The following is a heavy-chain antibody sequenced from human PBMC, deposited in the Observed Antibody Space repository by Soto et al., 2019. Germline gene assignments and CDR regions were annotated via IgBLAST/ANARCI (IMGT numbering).Heavy chain of an antibody. CDR2: ISAYNGNT. V-gene: IGHV1-18*01. J-gene: IGHJ6*02. CDR1: GYTFTSYG. Sequence: QVQLVQSGAAVKKPGASVKVSCKASGYTFTSYGFXWVRQAPGQGLEWMGWISAYNGNTNYAQKLQGRVXMTTDTSTSTAXMELRSLRSDDTAVYYCASYHLNSYYYGMDVWGQGTTVTVSS. CDR3: ASYHLNSYYYGMDV.